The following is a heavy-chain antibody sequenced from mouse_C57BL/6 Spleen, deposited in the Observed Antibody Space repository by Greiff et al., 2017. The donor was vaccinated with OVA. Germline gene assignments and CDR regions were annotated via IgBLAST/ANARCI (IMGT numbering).Heavy chain of an antibody. J-gene: IGHJ1*03. CDR2: ISSGGDYI. D-gene: IGHD1-1*01. V-gene: IGHV5-9-1*02. CDR1: GFTFSSYA. CDR3: TREGFITTVVATRYFDV. Sequence: EVQVVESGEGLVKPGGSLKLSCAASGFTFSSYAMSWVRQTPEKRLEWVAYISSGGDYIYYADTVKGRFTISRDNARNTLYLQMSSLKSEDTAMYYCTREGFITTVVATRYFDVWGTGTTVTVSS.